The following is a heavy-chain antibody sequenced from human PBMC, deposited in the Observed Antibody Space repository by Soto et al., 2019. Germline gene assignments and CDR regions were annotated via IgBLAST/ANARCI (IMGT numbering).Heavy chain of an antibody. CDR3: ARDFKGRIAVAVDY. V-gene: IGHV1-2*02. J-gene: IGHJ4*02. Sequence: ASVKVSCKASGYTFTGYYMHWVRQAPGQGLEWMGWINPNSGGTNYAQKFQGRVTMTRDTSISTAYMELSRLRSDDTAVYYCARDFKGRIAVAVDYWGQGTLVTSPQ. D-gene: IGHD6-19*01. CDR2: INPNSGGT. CDR1: GYTFTGYY.